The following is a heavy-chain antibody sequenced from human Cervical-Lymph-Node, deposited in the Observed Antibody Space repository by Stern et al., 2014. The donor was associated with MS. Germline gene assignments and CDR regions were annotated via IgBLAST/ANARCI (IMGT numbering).Heavy chain of an antibody. Sequence: QVQLQESGPGLVKPSQTLSLTCTVSGGSISSGDYYWSWIRQPPGKGLEWIGYIYYSGSTYYNPSLKSLVTISVDTSKNQFSLKLSSVTAADTAVYYCASANCSSTSCPNWFDPWGQGTLVTVSS. CDR3: ASANCSSTSCPNWFDP. J-gene: IGHJ5*02. V-gene: IGHV4-30-4*01. CDR1: GGSISSGDYY. CDR2: IYYSGST. D-gene: IGHD2-2*01.